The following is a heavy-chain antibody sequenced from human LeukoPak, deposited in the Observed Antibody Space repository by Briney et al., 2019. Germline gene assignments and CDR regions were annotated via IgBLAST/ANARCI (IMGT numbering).Heavy chain of an antibody. D-gene: IGHD2-21*02. CDR1: GGSVSSGSYY. V-gene: IGHV4-61*01. J-gene: IGHJ5*02. CDR3: ARGVPTATARWFDP. CDR2: IYYSGST. Sequence: PSETLSLTCTVSGGSVSSGSYYWSWIRQPPGKGLEWIGYIYYSGSTNYNPSLKSRVTISVDTSKNQFSLKLSSVTAADTAVYYCARGVPTATARWFDPWGQGTLVTVSS.